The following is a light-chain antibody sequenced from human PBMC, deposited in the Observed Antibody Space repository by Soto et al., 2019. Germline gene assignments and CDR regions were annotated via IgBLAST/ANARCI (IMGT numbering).Light chain of an antibody. CDR3: SSYTSSSTLAV. V-gene: IGLV2-14*01. Sequence: QSALTQPASVSGSPGQSITISCTGTSSDIGGFNYVSWFQQHPGTAPKLMIYEVSNRPSGVSNRFSGSKSGNTASLTISGLQAEDEADYYCSSYTSSSTLAVFGPGTKVTV. CDR1: SSDIGGFNY. CDR2: EVS. J-gene: IGLJ1*01.